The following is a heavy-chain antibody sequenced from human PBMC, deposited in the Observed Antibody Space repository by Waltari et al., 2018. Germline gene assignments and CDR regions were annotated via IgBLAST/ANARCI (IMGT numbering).Heavy chain of an antibody. V-gene: IGHV1-8*01. D-gene: IGHD2-2*01. J-gene: IGHJ4*02. CDR1: GYSFTSYD. CDR3: ARRPAGSHFDY. CDR2: MNPNSGNT. Sequence: QVQLVQSGAEVKRPGASVKVSCKAFGYSFTSYDINWVRQALGQGLEWMGRMNPNSGNTDYAQKFQDRVTMTRSTSLNTAYMELSSLRPEDTAVYYCARRPAGSHFDYWGQGTLVTVSS.